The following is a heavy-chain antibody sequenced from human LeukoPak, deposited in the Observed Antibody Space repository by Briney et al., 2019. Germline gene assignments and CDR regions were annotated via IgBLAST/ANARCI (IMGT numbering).Heavy chain of an antibody. J-gene: IGHJ4*02. Sequence: SVKVSCKASGGTFSSYAISWVRQAPGQGLEWMGRIIPILGIADYAQKFQGRVTITADKSTSTAYMELSSLRSEDTAVYYCARAMTTNQLGYWGQGTLVTVSS. D-gene: IGHD4-17*01. V-gene: IGHV1-69*04. CDR1: GGTFSSYA. CDR2: IIPILGIA. CDR3: ARAMTTNQLGY.